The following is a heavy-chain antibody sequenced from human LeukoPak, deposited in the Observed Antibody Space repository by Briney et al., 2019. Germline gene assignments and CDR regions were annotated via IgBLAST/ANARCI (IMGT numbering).Heavy chain of an antibody. J-gene: IGHJ4*02. Sequence: PGGSLRLSCAASGFTVSSTYMSWVRQAPGKGLEWVSVLYSGGGTFYADSVRARFTISRDNSKNTLYLQMNALRAEDTAVYYCARDLPHYDGGQGTLVTVSS. CDR1: GFTVSSTY. V-gene: IGHV3-66*01. CDR3: ARDLPHYD. CDR2: LYSGGGT. D-gene: IGHD3-22*01.